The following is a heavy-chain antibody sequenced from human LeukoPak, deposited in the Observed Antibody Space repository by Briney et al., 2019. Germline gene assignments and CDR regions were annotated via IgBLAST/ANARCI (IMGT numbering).Heavy chain of an antibody. V-gene: IGHV5-51*01. CDR2: IYPGDSDT. CDR1: GYSFTAYW. J-gene: IGHJ5*02. D-gene: IGHD4-17*01. Sequence: GESLKISCKGSGYSFTAYWIGWGRQMPGKGLEWMGIIYPGDSDTTYSPSFQGQVTISADKSINTAYVQWSSLEASDTAMYYCARLITVTTGDYWFDTWGQGTLVTVSS. CDR3: ARLITVTTGDYWFDT.